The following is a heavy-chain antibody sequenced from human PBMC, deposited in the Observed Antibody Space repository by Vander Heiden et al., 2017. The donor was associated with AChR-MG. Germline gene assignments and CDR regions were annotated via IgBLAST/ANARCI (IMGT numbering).Heavy chain of an antibody. J-gene: IGHJ4*02. CDR3: ARRRGSYDY. CDR1: GGSISSYY. Sequence: QVQLQESGPGLVKPSETLSLTCTVPGGSISSYYWSWIRQPPGKGLEWIGYIYYSGSTNYNPSLKSRVTISVDTSKNQFSLKLSSVTAADTAVYYCARRRGSYDYWGQGTLVTVSS. D-gene: IGHD1-26*01. V-gene: IGHV4-59*08. CDR2: IYYSGST.